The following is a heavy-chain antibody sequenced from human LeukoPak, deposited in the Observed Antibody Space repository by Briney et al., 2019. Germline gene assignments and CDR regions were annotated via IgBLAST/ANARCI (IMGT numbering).Heavy chain of an antibody. CDR3: AKATSTLLWFGDDY. Sequence: GGSLRLSCAASGFTFSGYAMSWVRQAPGKGLEWVSAISGSGGSTYYAGSVKGRFTISRDNSKNTLYLQMNSLRAEDTAVYYCAKATSTLLWFGDDYWGQGTLVTVSS. CDR2: ISGSGGST. J-gene: IGHJ4*02. CDR1: GFTFSGYA. V-gene: IGHV3-23*01. D-gene: IGHD3-10*01.